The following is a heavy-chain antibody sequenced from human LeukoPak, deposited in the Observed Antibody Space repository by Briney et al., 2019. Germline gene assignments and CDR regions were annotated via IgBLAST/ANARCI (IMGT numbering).Heavy chain of an antibody. J-gene: IGHJ4*02. CDR1: GFTFSSYA. V-gene: IGHV3-23*01. Sequence: GGSLRLSCTASGFTFSSYAMSWVRQAPGKGLEWVSAISGSGGSTYYADSVKGRFTISRDNSKNTLYLQMNSLRAEDTAVYFCAKDLVGATWVYFDYWGQGTLVTVSS. D-gene: IGHD1-26*01. CDR3: AKDLVGATWVYFDY. CDR2: ISGSGGST.